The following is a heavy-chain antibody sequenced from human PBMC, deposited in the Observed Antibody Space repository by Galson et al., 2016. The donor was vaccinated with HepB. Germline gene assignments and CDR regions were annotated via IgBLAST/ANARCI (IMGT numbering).Heavy chain of an antibody. CDR2: VFHSGST. D-gene: IGHD4-23*01. Sequence: TLSLTCAVSGGSVSSHNWWSWVRQPPGKGLEWIGEVFHSGSTNYNPSLKSRFTMSIDTSKNQFSLKLTSVTAADTAVYYCARETHGGHYDENWGQGTLVTVSS. CDR3: ARETHGGHYDEN. V-gene: IGHV4-4*02. J-gene: IGHJ1*01. CDR1: GGSVSSHNW.